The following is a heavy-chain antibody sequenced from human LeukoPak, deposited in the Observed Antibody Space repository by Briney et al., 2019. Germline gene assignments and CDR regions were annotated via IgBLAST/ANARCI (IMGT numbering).Heavy chain of an antibody. D-gene: IGHD5-12*01. Sequence: PSEALSLTCTVSGGSISSGGYYWSWIRQHPGKGLEWIGHIYYSESTYYNPSLKSRVTISVDTSKNQFSLKLSSVTAADTAVYYCARGYAHFDYWGQGTQVTVSS. CDR1: GGSISSGGYY. CDR3: ARGYAHFDY. J-gene: IGHJ4*02. CDR2: IYYSEST. V-gene: IGHV4-31*03.